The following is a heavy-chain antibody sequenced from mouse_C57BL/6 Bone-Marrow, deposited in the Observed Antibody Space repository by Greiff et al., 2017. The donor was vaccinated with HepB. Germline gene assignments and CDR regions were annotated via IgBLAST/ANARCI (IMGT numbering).Heavy chain of an antibody. CDR1: GYAFSSYW. CDR2: IYPGDGDT. J-gene: IGHJ2*01. D-gene: IGHD2-5*01. CDR3: ARSRSNYLFDY. V-gene: IGHV1-80*01. Sequence: VQLQQSGAELVKPGASVKISCKASGYAFSSYWMNWVKQRPGKGLEWIGQIYPGDGDTNYNGKFKGKATLTADKSSSTAYMQLSSLTSEDSAVYFCARSRSNYLFDYWGQGTTLTVSS.